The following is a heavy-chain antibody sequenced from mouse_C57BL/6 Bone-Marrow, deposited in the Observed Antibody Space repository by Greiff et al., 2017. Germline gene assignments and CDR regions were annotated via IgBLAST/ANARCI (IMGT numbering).Heavy chain of an antibody. Sequence: VQLQQSGAELVKPGASVKLSCTASGFNIKDYYIHWVKQRTEQGLEWIGRIDPEDGETKYAPKFQDKATITADTSSNTAYLQLSRLTSEDTAVYYCTGSLVYYGTNYWGQGTTRTVSS. V-gene: IGHV14-2*01. CDR1: GFNIKDYY. J-gene: IGHJ2*01. CDR3: TGSLVYYGTNY. CDR2: IDPEDGET. D-gene: IGHD1-1*01.